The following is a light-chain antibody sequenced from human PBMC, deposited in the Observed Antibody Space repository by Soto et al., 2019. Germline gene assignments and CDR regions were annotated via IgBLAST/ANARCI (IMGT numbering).Light chain of an antibody. CDR2: DVS. CDR1: SSDVGGCNY. Sequence: QSVLAQPASVSGSPGQSITISCTGTSSDVGGCNYVSWYQQHPGKAPKLMIYDVSNRPSGVSYRFSGSKSGNTASLTISGLQAEDEADYYCSSYTSINTRVFGTGTKVTVL. V-gene: IGLV2-14*01. J-gene: IGLJ1*01. CDR3: SSYTSINTRV.